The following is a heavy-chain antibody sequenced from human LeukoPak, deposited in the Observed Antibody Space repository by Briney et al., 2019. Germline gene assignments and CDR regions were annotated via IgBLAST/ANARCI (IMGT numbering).Heavy chain of an antibody. J-gene: IGHJ4*02. V-gene: IGHV3-23*01. CDR3: ANINDGDYGYFDY. CDR2: ISGSGGST. CDR1: GFTFSSYA. Sequence: GGSLRLSCAASGFTFSSYAMSWVRQAPGKGLEWVSAISGSGGSTYYADSVKGRFTISRDNSKNTLYLQMNSLRAEDTAVYYCANINDGDYGYFDYWGQGTLVTVSS. D-gene: IGHD4-17*01.